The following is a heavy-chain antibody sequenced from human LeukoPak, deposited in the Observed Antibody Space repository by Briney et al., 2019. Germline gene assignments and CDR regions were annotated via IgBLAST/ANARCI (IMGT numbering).Heavy chain of an antibody. CDR2: MNWNGGGT. Sequence: GRSLRLSCAASGFTFSSYAMHWVRQAPEKGLEWVSSMNWNGGGTGYADSVKGRLTITRDNAKNSLYLQMNSLRAEDTAFYYCGRDGETLDSWGQGTLVTVSS. J-gene: IGHJ4*02. D-gene: IGHD3-3*01. CDR3: GRDGETLDS. V-gene: IGHV3-20*04. CDR1: GFTFSSYA.